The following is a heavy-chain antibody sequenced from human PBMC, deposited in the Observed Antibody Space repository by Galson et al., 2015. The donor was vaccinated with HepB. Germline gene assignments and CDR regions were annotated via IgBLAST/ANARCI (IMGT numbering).Heavy chain of an antibody. V-gene: IGHV3-33*01. CDR3: ARDDPPRITGTPGMDV. D-gene: IGHD1-7*01. CDR2: IWYDGSNK. CDR1: GFTFSSYG. J-gene: IGHJ6*02. Sequence: SLRLSCAASGFTFSSYGMHWVRQAPGKGLEWVAVIWYDGSNKYYADSVKGRFTISRDNSKNTLYLQMNSLRAEDTAVYYCARDDPPRITGTPGMDVWGQGTTVTVSS.